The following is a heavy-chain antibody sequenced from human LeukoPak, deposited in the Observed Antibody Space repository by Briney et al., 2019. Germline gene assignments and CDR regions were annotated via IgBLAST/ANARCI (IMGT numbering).Heavy chain of an antibody. CDR3: ASSGSYRFDY. V-gene: IGHV3-64*04. J-gene: IGHJ4*02. CDR1: GFTFSSYA. D-gene: IGHD1-26*01. Sequence: GGSLRLSCSASGFTFSSYAMHWVRQAPGKGLEYVSAISSNGGSTYYADSVKGRFTISRDNAKNSLYLQMNSLRDEDTAVYYCASSGSYRFDYWGQGTLVTVSS. CDR2: ISSNGGST.